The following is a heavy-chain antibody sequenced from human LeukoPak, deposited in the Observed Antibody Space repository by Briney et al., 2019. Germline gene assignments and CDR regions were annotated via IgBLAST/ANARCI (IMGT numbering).Heavy chain of an antibody. CDR1: GGTFSSYA. D-gene: IGHD1-26*01. CDR3: AVGGRLRHFDY. Sequence: SVKVSCKASGGTFSSYAISWVRQAPGQGPEWMGGIIPIFGTANYAQKFEGRVTITADESMSTAYMELSSLRSEDTAVYYCAVGGRLRHFDYWGQGTLVTVSS. V-gene: IGHV1-69*13. CDR2: IIPIFGTA. J-gene: IGHJ4*02.